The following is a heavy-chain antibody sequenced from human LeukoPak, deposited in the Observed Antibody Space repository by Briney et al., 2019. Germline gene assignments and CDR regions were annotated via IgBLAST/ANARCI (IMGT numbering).Heavy chain of an antibody. J-gene: IGHJ4*02. V-gene: IGHV3-9*01. CDR1: GFTFDDYA. D-gene: IGHD3-22*01. CDR2: ISWNSGSI. Sequence: PGRSLRLSCAASGFTFDDYAMHWVRQAPGKGLEWVSGISWNSGSIGYADSVKGRFTISRDNAKNSLYLQMNSLRAEDTAVYYCARDPAPPYYYDSSGYSDYWGQGTLVTVSS. CDR3: ARDPAPPYYYDSSGYSDY.